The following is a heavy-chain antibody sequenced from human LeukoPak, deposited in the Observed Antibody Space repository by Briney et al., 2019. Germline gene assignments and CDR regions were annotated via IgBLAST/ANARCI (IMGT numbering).Heavy chain of an antibody. CDR2: INSRSGYL. J-gene: IGHJ6*02. D-gene: IGHD3-10*01. CDR1: EFPFSSDT. Sequence: GGSLRLSFAASEFPFSSDTMNWVRPAPGKGLGWVSCINSRSGYLYYADSVKGRFTISRDNAKNSLYLQMNNLRAEDTAVYYCARESEGHYYGSGKPFYYGMDVWGQGTTVTVSS. V-gene: IGHV3-21*01. CDR3: ARESEGHYYGSGKPFYYGMDV.